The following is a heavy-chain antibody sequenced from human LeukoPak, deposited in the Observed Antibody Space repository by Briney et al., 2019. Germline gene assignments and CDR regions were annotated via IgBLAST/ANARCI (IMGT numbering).Heavy chain of an antibody. J-gene: IGHJ3*02. Sequence: GRSLRLSCAASGFIFSSYGMHWVRQAPGKGLEWVAVIWYDGSNKYYADSVKGRFTISRDNSKNTLYLQMNSLRAEDTAVYYCARDDYGDYPGQAFDIWGQGTMVTVSS. V-gene: IGHV3-33*01. CDR1: GFIFSSYG. CDR3: ARDDYGDYPGQAFDI. CDR2: IWYDGSNK. D-gene: IGHD4-17*01.